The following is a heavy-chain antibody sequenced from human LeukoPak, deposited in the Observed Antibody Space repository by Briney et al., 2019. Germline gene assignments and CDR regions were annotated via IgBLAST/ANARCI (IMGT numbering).Heavy chain of an antibody. CDR2: IYSGGST. D-gene: IGHD6-13*01. CDR3: ARGLYSSILEVGFDY. Sequence: GGSLRLSCAASGFTASSNYMSWVRQAPGKGLEWVSVIYSGGSTYYADSVKGRFTISRDNSKNTLYLQMNSLRAEDTAVYYCARGLYSSILEVGFDYWGQGTLVTVSS. J-gene: IGHJ4*02. CDR1: GFTASSNY. V-gene: IGHV3-66*01.